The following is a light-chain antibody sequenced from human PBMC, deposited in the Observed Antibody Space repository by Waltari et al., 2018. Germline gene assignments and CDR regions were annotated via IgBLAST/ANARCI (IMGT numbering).Light chain of an antibody. CDR3: AAWDDSLSVGL. CDR2: RNN. J-gene: IGLJ3*02. CDR1: SSNIGSNS. Sequence: QSVLTQPPSASGTPGQRVTISCSGSSSNIGSNSVSWYQQLPGTAPKLLIYRNNQRPSGVPDRFSGSKSGTSASLAISGLRSEDEADYYCAAWDDSLSVGLFGGGTKLTVL. V-gene: IGLV1-47*01.